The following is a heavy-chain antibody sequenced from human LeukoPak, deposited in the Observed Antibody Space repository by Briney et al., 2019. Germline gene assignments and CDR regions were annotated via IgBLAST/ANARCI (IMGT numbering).Heavy chain of an antibody. CDR3: ARDLWSGYLNWFDP. CDR2: IYHSGNT. V-gene: IGHV4-38-2*02. D-gene: IGHD3-3*01. Sequence: SETLSLTCTVSGYSISSGYYWGWIRQPPGKGLEWIGSIYHSGNTYYNPSLKTRVTISVDTSKNQFSLKLSSVTAADTAVYYCARDLWSGYLNWFDPWGQGTLVTVSS. J-gene: IGHJ5*02. CDR1: GYSISSGYY.